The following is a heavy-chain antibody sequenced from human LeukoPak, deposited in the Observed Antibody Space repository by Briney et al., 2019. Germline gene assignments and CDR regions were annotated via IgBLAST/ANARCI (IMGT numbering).Heavy chain of an antibody. V-gene: IGHV1-8*01. CDR2: MNPNSGNT. Sequence: ASVKVSCKASGYTFTSYDINWVRQATGQGLEWMGWMNPNSGNTGYAQKLQGRVTMTTDTSTSTAYMELRSLRSDDTAVYYCARDNGEMAGLDYWGQGTLVTVSS. CDR1: GYTFTSYD. J-gene: IGHJ4*02. D-gene: IGHD6-19*01. CDR3: ARDNGEMAGLDY.